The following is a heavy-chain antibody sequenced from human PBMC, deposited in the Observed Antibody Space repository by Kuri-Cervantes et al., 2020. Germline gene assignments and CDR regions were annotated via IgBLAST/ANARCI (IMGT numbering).Heavy chain of an antibody. D-gene: IGHD3-3*01. Sequence: LRLSCAVSGGSISSGGYSWSWIRQPPGKGLEWIGYIYHSGSTYYNPSLKSRVTISVDTSKNQFSLKLSSVTAADTAVYYCARVLTYYDFWSGYPYYFDYWGQGTLVTVSS. CDR1: GGSISSGGYS. CDR3: ARVLTYYDFWSGYPYYFDY. J-gene: IGHJ4*02. V-gene: IGHV4-30-2*01. CDR2: IYHSGST.